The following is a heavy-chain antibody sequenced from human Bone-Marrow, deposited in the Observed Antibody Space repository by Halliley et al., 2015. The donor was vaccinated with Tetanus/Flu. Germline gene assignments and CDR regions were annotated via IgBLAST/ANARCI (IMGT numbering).Heavy chain of an antibody. V-gene: IGHV3-7*03. Sequence: EIYYGGSVKGRFTISRDNAKNSRYLQMNSLRVEDPAEYYCAKSGYRVGADYSSNNGMDAWGQGTTVTVSS. CDR3: AKSGYRVGADYSSNNGMDA. J-gene: IGHJ6*02. CDR2: EI. D-gene: IGHD5-18*01.